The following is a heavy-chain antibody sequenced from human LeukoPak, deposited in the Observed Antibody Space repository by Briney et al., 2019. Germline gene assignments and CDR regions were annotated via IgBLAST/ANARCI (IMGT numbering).Heavy chain of an antibody. J-gene: IGHJ4*02. CDR3: AKDIGTVGASPFDY. CDR1: GFTFSSYG. V-gene: IGHV3-30*02. Sequence: PGGSLRLSCAASGFTFSSYGMHWVRQAPGKGLEWVAFIRYDGSNKYYADSVKGRFTISRDNSKNTLYLQMGSLRAEDTAVYYCAKDIGTVGASPFDYWGQGTLVSVSS. D-gene: IGHD1-26*01. CDR2: IRYDGSNK.